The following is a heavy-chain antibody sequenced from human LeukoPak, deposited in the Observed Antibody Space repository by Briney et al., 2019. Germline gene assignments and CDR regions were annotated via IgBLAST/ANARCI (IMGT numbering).Heavy chain of an antibody. Sequence: AGGSLRLSCEASGFTFSSYAMSWVRQAPGKGLEWVSGISGSGVSTYYADSVKGRFTISRDNSKNTLYLQMNSLRAEDTAVYYCAKDRSYYDSSGYIYYFDYWGQGTLVTVSS. V-gene: IGHV3-23*01. CDR1: GFTFSSYA. D-gene: IGHD3-22*01. CDR2: ISGSGVST. J-gene: IGHJ4*02. CDR3: AKDRSYYDSSGYIYYFDY.